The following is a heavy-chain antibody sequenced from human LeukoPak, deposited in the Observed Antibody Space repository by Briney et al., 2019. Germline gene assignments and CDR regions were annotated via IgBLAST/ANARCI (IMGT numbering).Heavy chain of an antibody. CDR3: ARESPQRSGYSYPH. V-gene: IGHV1-3*01. CDR1: GYTFTSYA. CDR2: INAGNGGT. D-gene: IGHD5-18*01. Sequence: ASVKVSCKASGYTFTSYAMHWVRQAPGQRLEWMGWINAGNGGTKYSQKFQDRVSITRDTYASTAYMELSSLRSEDTAVYYCARESPQRSGYSYPHWGQGTLVTVSS. J-gene: IGHJ4*02.